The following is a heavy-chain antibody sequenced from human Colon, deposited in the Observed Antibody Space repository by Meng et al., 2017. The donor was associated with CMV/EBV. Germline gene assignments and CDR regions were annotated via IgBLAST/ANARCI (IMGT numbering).Heavy chain of an antibody. J-gene: IGHJ3*02. D-gene: IGHD3-3*01. CDR3: ARRRRITIFGVVIPGDAFDI. CDR2: IIPIFGTA. CDR1: GGTFSSYA. V-gene: IGHV1-69*05. Sequence: SVKVSCKASGGTFSSYAISWVRQAPGQGLEWMGGIIPIFGTANYAQKFQGRVTITTDESTSIAYMELSSLRSEDTAVYYCARRRRITIFGVVIPGDAFDIWGQGTMVTVSS.